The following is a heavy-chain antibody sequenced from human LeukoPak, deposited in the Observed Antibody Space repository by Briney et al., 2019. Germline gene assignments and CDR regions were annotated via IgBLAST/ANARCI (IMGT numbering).Heavy chain of an antibody. V-gene: IGHV1-2*02. CDR2: INPNSGDT. CDR3: ARDLMDTAMWEFDY. Sequence: ASVKVSCKASGYTFTGYRMHWVRQAPGQGLEWMGWINPNSGDTKYTQKFQGRVTLTRDTSISTAYMELSRLRSDDTAVYYCARDLMDTAMWEFDYWGQGTLVTVSS. J-gene: IGHJ4*02. D-gene: IGHD5-18*01. CDR1: GYTFTGYR.